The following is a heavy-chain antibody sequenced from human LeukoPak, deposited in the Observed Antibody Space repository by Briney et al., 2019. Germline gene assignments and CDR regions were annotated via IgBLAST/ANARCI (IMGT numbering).Heavy chain of an antibody. J-gene: IGHJ5*02. V-gene: IGHV1-69*06. D-gene: IGHD4-11*01. CDR3: ARGEMRYSNYNWFDP. Sequence: SVKVSCKASGGTFSSYAISWVRQAPGQGLEWMGGIIPIFGTANYAQKFQGRVTITADKSTSTAYMELSSLRSEDTAVYYCARGEMRYSNYNWFDPWGQGTLVTVSS. CDR2: IIPIFGTA. CDR1: GGTFSSYA.